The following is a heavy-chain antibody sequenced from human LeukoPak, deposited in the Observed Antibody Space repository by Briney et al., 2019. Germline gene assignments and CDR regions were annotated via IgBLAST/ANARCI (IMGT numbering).Heavy chain of an antibody. J-gene: IGHJ4*02. Sequence: SQTLSLTCTVSGGSISSCGYYWSWIRQHPGKGLEWIGYIYYSGSTYYNPSLKSRVTISVDTSKNQFSLKLSSVTAADTAVYYCARVSWSNYYFDYWGQGTLVTVSS. D-gene: IGHD2-15*01. CDR3: ARVSWSNYYFDY. V-gene: IGHV4-31*03. CDR1: GGSISSCGYY. CDR2: IYYSGST.